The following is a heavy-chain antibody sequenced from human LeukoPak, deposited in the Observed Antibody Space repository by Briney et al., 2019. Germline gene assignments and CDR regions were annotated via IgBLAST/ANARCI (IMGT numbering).Heavy chain of an antibody. V-gene: IGHV3-23*01. J-gene: IGHJ4*02. CDR1: GFTFSSYA. D-gene: IGHD6-19*01. Sequence: PGGSLRLSCAASGFTFSSYAMSWVRQAPGKGLEWVSAISGSGGSTYYADSVKGRFTISRDNSKNTLCLQMNRLTAEDTAVYYCAKCSSDWWYYFDYWGQGTLVTVSS. CDR2: ISGSGGST. CDR3: AKCSSDWWYYFDY.